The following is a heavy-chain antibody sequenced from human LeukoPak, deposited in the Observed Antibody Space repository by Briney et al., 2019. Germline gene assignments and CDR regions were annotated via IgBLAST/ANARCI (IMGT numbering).Heavy chain of an antibody. CDR3: ARDSSNYVHYFDY. J-gene: IGHJ4*02. D-gene: IGHD4-11*01. V-gene: IGHV3-33*08. CDR2: IWYDGSNK. Sequence: PGGSLRLSCAASGFTFSSYGMHWVRQAPGKGLEWVAVIWYDGSNKYYADSVKGRFTISRDNSKNTLYLQMNSLRAEDTAVYYCARDSSNYVHYFDYWGQGTLVTVSS. CDR1: GFTFSSYG.